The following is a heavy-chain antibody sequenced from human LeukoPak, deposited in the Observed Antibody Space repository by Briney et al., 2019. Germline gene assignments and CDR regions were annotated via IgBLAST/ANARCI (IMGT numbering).Heavy chain of an antibody. CDR1: DDSLSSRY. CDR2: ISYSGST. V-gene: IGHV4-59*11. J-gene: IGHJ5*02. Sequence: PSETLSLTCTVYDDSLSSRYWSWIRQPPGKGLEWLGYISYSGSTNYNPSLKSRVTMSLDTSKNQFSLKVGSVTAADTAVYYCARDLLNWFDPWGQGTLVTVSS. CDR3: ARDLLNWFDP.